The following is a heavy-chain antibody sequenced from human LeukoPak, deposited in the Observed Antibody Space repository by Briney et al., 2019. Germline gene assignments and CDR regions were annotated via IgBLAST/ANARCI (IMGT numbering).Heavy chain of an antibody. CDR3: AAVPPTSSGSLDY. V-gene: IGHV1-46*01. J-gene: IGHJ4*02. CDR1: GYTFTSYY. Sequence: ASVKVSCKASGYTFTSYYIHWVRQAPGQGLKWMGVINPSGGNTNYAQKFQERVTITRDMSTSTAYMELSSLSSEDTAVYYCAAVPPTSSGSLDYWGQGTLVTVSS. D-gene: IGHD6-19*01. CDR2: INPSGGNT.